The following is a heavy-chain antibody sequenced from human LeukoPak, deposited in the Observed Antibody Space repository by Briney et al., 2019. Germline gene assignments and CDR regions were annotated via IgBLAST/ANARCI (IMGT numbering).Heavy chain of an antibody. Sequence: GGSLRLSCAASGFTFSSYWMHWVRQAPGKGLVWVSRINSDGSSTSYADSVKGRFTISRDNAKNTLYLQMNSLRAEDTAVYYCARVKYYYDPAEDYWGQGTLVTVSS. CDR2: INSDGSST. V-gene: IGHV3-74*01. D-gene: IGHD3-22*01. CDR3: ARVKYYYDPAEDY. J-gene: IGHJ4*02. CDR1: GFTFSSYW.